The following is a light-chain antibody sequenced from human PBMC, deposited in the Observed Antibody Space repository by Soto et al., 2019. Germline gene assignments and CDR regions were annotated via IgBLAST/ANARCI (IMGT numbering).Light chain of an antibody. J-gene: IGKJ1*01. CDR1: QSVSGNN. Sequence: VLTQSPGTLSVPPGERATLSCRASQSVSGNNLAWYQQKPGRPPRLLIYGESSRASGVPDRFSGSGSGTNFTLTIDRLEPEDFAVYFCQQYAGSPRTFGQGTKVDI. CDR3: QQYAGSPRT. CDR2: GES. V-gene: IGKV3-20*01.